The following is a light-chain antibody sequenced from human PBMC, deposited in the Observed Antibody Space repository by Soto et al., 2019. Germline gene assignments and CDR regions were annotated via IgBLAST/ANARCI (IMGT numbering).Light chain of an antibody. V-gene: IGKV1-39*01. CDR1: QSISSY. Sequence: DIQMTQSPCSLSASVGDRVTITCRASQSISSYLNWYQQKPGKAPKLLIYAASSLQSGVPSRFSGSGSGTDFTLTISSLQPEDFATYYCQQSYSTPRLTFGGGTKVEIK. J-gene: IGKJ4*01. CDR3: QQSYSTPRLT. CDR2: AAS.